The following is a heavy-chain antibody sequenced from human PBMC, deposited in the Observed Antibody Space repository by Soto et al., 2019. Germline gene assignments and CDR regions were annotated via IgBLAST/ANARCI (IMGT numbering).Heavy chain of an antibody. D-gene: IGHD5-12*01. CDR2: ISSSSTYT. V-gene: IGHV3-11*06. CDR3: ARSNSGYYFDY. Sequence: SLRLSCAASGFTFSDYYMSWIRQAPGKGLEWVSYISSSSTYTNYADSVKGRFTITRDNAKNSLYLQMNSLRVEDTAVYYCARSNSGYYFDYWGQGTLVTVSS. CDR1: GFTFSDYY. J-gene: IGHJ4*02.